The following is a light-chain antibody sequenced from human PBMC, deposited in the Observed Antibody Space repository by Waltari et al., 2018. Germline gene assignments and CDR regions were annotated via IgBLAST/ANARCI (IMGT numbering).Light chain of an antibody. V-gene: IGLV5-45*01. CDR2: YNSDSDK. CDR1: SGINVASYR. Sequence: QAVLTQPASLSASPGASVSLTCTLRSGINVASYRIYWYQQKPGSPPQYLLRYNSDSDKQQGSGVPSRCSGSKDVSANAGVLVISGLQSEDEADYYCLVWYSGAWVFGGGTKLTVL. CDR3: LVWYSGAWV. J-gene: IGLJ3*02.